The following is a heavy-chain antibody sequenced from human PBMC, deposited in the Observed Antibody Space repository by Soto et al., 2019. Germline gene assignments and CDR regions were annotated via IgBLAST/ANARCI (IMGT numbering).Heavy chain of an antibody. J-gene: IGHJ1*01. CDR3: EKDPLKGGVDF. D-gene: IGHD1-26*01. Sequence: PGGSLSLSCAASGFTFSSYAMSWVRQAPGKGLEWVSAISGSGGSTSYADSVKGRFTISRDNSKNTLYLQMNSLRAEATAEYYCEKDPLKGGVDFWGQGTLVTVSS. V-gene: IGHV3-23*01. CDR2: ISGSGGST. CDR1: GFTFSSYA.